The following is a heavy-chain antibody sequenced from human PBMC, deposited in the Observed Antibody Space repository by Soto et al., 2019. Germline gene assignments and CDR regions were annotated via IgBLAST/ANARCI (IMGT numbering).Heavy chain of an antibody. CDR1: GFTFSSYE. Sequence: GGSLRLSCAASGFTFSSYEMNWVRQAPGKGLEWVSYISSSGSTIYYADSVKGRFTISRDNAKNSLYLQMNSLRAEDTAVYYCANVVVPAALAPRMDVWGQGTTVTVSS. V-gene: IGHV3-48*03. J-gene: IGHJ6*02. CDR2: ISSSGSTI. CDR3: ANVVVPAALAPRMDV. D-gene: IGHD2-2*01.